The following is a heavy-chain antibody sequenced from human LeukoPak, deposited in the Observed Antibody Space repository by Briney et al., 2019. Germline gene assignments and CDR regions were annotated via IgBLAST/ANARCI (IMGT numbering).Heavy chain of an antibody. Sequence: GGSLRLSCAASGFTFDDYGMSWVRQAPGKGLEWVSTISASGDSTYYADSVKGRFTISRDISRNTLYVQMNSLRAEDTAVYYCARYIRSPLYYFDYWGRGTLVTVSS. J-gene: IGHJ4*02. V-gene: IGHV3-23*01. D-gene: IGHD1-1*01. CDR1: GFTFDDYG. CDR3: ARYIRSPLYYFDY. CDR2: ISASGDST.